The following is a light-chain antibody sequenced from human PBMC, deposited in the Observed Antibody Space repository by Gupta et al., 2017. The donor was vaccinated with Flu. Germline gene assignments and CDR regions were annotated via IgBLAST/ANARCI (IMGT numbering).Light chain of an antibody. CDR1: GVSSNY. V-gene: IGKV3-20*01. Sequence: GVSSNYVAWYKQKPGQAPMLLIYCSSSRATGIPVRFSGSGSWTAFGLTISRLGTEGFAVDYCQQSGSFPWTFRHGTQVELK. CDR2: CSS. CDR3: QQSGSFPWT. J-gene: IGKJ1*01.